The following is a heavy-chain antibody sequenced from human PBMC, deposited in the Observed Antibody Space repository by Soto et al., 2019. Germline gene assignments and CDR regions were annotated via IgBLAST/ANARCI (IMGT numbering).Heavy chain of an antibody. Sequence: PSETLSLTCAVSGGSISSSNCLSLFRHPPGKVLEWIGEIYHSGSTNYNPSLKSRVTISVDKSKNQFSLKLSSVTAADTAVYYCARDPTTPEQQLARPSGMDVWGQGTTVTVSS. D-gene: IGHD6-13*01. CDR2: IYHSGST. CDR1: GGSISSSNC. V-gene: IGHV4-4*02. CDR3: ARDPTTPEQQLARPSGMDV. J-gene: IGHJ6*02.